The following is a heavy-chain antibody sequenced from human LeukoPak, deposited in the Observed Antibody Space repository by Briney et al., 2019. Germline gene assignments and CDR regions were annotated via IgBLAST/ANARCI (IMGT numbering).Heavy chain of an antibody. V-gene: IGHV1-3*01. J-gene: IGHJ4*02. Sequence: ASVKVSCKASGYTFTSYAMHWVRQAPGQRLEWMGWINAGNGNTKYSQKFQGRVIITRDTSASTAYMELSSLRSEDTAVYYCARDLLLAAADPYVHSYYFDYWGQGTLVTVSS. CDR1: GYTFTSYA. D-gene: IGHD6-13*01. CDR2: INAGNGNT. CDR3: ARDLLLAAADPYVHSYYFDY.